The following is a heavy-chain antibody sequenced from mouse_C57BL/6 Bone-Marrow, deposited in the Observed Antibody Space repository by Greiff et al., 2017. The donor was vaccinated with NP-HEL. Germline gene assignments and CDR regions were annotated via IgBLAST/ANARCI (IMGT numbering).Heavy chain of an antibody. CDR3: ARGAFYYAMDY. CDR1: GFTFSSYA. Sequence: EVKVVESGGGLVKPGGSLKLSCAASGFTFSSYAMSWVRQTPEKRLEWVATISDGGSYTYYPDNVKGRFTISRDNAKNNLYLQMSHLKSEDTAMYYCARGAFYYAMDYWGQGTSVTVSS. CDR2: ISDGGSYT. J-gene: IGHJ4*01. V-gene: IGHV5-4*03.